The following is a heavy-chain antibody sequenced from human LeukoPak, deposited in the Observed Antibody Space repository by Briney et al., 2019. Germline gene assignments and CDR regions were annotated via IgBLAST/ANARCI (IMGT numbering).Heavy chain of an antibody. Sequence: PSETLSLTCAVHGGSFSDYYWSWIRQPPGKGLEWIGSIYYSGSTYYNPSLKSRVTISVDTSKNQFALKLSSVTAADTAVYYCARHGYYDSSGYYPAGYFDYWGQGTLVTVSS. CDR1: GGSFSDYY. D-gene: IGHD3-22*01. CDR3: ARHGYYDSSGYYPAGYFDY. V-gene: IGHV4-34*01. J-gene: IGHJ4*02. CDR2: IYYSGST.